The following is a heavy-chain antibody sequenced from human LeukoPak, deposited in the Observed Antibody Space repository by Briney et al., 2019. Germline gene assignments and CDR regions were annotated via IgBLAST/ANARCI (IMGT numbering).Heavy chain of an antibody. CDR2: ISAYNGNT. CDR3: ARALSSSWYAFRSNWFDP. Sequence: ASVKVSCKASGYTFTSYGISWVRQAPGQGLEWMGWISAYNGNTNYAQKLQGRVTMTTDTSTSTAYMELSRLRSDDTAVYYCARALSSSWYAFRSNWFDPWGQGTLVSVSS. CDR1: GYTFTSYG. J-gene: IGHJ5*02. V-gene: IGHV1-18*01. D-gene: IGHD6-13*01.